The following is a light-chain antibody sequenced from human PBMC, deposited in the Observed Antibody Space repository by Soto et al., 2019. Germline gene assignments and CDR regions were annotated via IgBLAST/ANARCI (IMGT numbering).Light chain of an antibody. J-gene: IGLJ1*01. CDR2: SNA. V-gene: IGLV1-40*01. CDR3: QSYDSRLTSYV. CDR1: SSDIGAGYD. Sequence: QSVLTQPPSVSEAPGQRVTISCTGTSSDIGAGYDVHWYQQLPGEAPKLLIYSNAIRPSGVPDRFSASKSGTSASLAITGLRAEDEADYYCQSYDSRLTSYVFGTGTKVTVL.